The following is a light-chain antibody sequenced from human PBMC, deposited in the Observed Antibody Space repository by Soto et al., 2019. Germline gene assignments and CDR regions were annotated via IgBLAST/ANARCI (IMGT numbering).Light chain of an antibody. CDR2: GAS. J-gene: IGKJ1*01. CDR3: QQYNNWPWT. V-gene: IGKV3-15*01. Sequence: EIVMTQSPATLSVSPGERATLSCRASQSVSNNLAWYQQKPAQVPRLLIYGASTRATGIPARFSGSGFGTEFTLTISSLQSEDFAVYYCQQYNNWPWTFGQGTKV. CDR1: QSVSNN.